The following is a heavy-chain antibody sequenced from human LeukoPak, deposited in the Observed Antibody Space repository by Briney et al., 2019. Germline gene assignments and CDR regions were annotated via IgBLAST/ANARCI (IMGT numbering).Heavy chain of an antibody. V-gene: IGHV3-23*01. D-gene: IGHD6-13*01. CDR2: IGGGGGST. CDR1: GFTFSSYG. Sequence: GGSLRLSCAASGFTFSSYGMHWVRQAPGKGLEWVSSIGGGGGSTYYADSVKGRFTISRDNSKNTLYLQMNSLRAEDTAVYYCAKGVSITWYTYFEYWGQGTLVTVSS. J-gene: IGHJ4*02. CDR3: AKGVSITWYTYFEY.